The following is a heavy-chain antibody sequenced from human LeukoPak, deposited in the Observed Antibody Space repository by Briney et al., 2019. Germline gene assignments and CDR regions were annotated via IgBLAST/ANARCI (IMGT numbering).Heavy chain of an antibody. V-gene: IGHV1-18*01. CDR1: GYTFTSYG. Sequence: ASVKVSCKASGYTFTSYGISWVRQAPGQGLEWMGWISVYNGNTNYAQKLQGRVTMTTDTSTSTAHMELRSLRSDDTAVYYCAREEGLSTGMDVWGQGTTVTVSS. CDR2: ISVYNGNT. J-gene: IGHJ6*02. CDR3: AREEGLSTGMDV.